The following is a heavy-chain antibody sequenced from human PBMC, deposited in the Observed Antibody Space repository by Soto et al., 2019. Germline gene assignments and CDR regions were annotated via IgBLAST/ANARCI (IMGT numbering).Heavy chain of an antibody. CDR1: GFSLSTTGVG. Sequence: QITLKESGPTLVKPTQTLTLTCTFSGFSLSTTGVGVGWIRQSPGKPLEGLALIYWADDKPYSPSLKSRLTITKDTSKNQVVLTMNNMGPVDTATYYCAKSHLNVTMVADDWFDPWGQGTLVTVSS. CDR2: IYWADDK. V-gene: IGHV2-5*02. D-gene: IGHD3-10*01. J-gene: IGHJ5*02. CDR3: AKSHLNVTMVADDWFDP.